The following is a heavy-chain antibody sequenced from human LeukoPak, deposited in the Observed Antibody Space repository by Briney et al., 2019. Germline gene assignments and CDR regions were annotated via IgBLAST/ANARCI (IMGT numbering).Heavy chain of an antibody. D-gene: IGHD3-22*01. Sequence: GGSLRLSFAASGFTFSSYSMNWVRQAPGKGLEWVSFISSSSYIYYADSVKGRFTISRDNAKNSLYLQMNSLRAEDTAVYYCARDNYYDSSGYHGYWGQGTLVTVPS. J-gene: IGHJ4*02. CDR3: ARDNYYDSSGYHGY. CDR2: ISSSSYI. V-gene: IGHV3-21*01. CDR1: GFTFSSYS.